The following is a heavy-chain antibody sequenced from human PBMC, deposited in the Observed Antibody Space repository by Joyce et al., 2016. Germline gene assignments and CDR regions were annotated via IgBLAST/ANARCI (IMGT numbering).Heavy chain of an antibody. D-gene: IGHD3-16*02. J-gene: IGHJ3*02. CDR2: ISGSGTST. CDR3: AKALSPYYDYIWGSYLDAFDI. CDR1: GFTFSSYA. V-gene: IGHV3-23*01. Sequence: EVQLLESGGGLVQPGGSLRLSCAASGFTFSSYAMSWVRQAPGKGLEGVSAISGSGTSTYYADSVKGRFTISRDNSKNTLYLQMNSLSAEDTAVYYCAKALSPYYDYIWGSYLDAFDIWGQGTMVTVSS.